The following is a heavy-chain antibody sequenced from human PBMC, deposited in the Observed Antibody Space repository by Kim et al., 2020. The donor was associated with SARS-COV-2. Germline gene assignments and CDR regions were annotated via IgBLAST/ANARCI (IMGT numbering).Heavy chain of an antibody. V-gene: IGHV3-9*01. J-gene: IGHJ6*02. Sequence: KGRFTISRDNAKNSLYLQMNSLRAEDTALYYCAKADSGSYLPYYYYGMDVWGQGTTVTVSS. D-gene: IGHD1-26*01. CDR3: AKADSGSYLPYYYYGMDV.